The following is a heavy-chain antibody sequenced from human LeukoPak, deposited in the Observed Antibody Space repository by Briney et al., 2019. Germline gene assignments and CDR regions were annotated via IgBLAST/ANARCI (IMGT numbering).Heavy chain of an antibody. CDR3: ARGGRWRLRFLDY. V-gene: IGHV4-31*03. J-gene: IGHJ4*02. CDR2: IYYSGST. CDR1: GGSISSGGYY. Sequence: SETLSLTCTVSGGSISSGGYYWSWIRQHPGKGLEWIGYIYYSGSTYYNPSLKSRVTISVDTSKNQFSLKLSSVTAADTAVYYCARGGRWRLRFLDYWGQGTLVTVSS. D-gene: IGHD5-12*01.